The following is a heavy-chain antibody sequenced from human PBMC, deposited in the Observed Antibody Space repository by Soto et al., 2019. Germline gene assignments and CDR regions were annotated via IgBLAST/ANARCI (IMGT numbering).Heavy chain of an antibody. CDR2: IRSKANSYAT. Sequence: PGGSLRLSCAASGFTFSGSAMHWVRQASGKGLEWVGRIRSKANSYATAYAASVKGRFTISRDDSKNTAYLQMNSLKTEDTAVYYCTRRGYCSSTSCYKAFDIWGKGTMVTVS. J-gene: IGHJ3*02. CDR1: GFTFSGSA. CDR3: TRRGYCSSTSCYKAFDI. D-gene: IGHD2-2*03. V-gene: IGHV3-73*01.